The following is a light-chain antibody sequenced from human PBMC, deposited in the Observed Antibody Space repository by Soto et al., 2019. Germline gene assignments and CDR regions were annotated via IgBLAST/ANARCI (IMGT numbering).Light chain of an antibody. CDR3: AAWDASLHAYV. CDR1: VSNIGSNS. Sequence: QSVLTQPPSASGTPGQRVTISCSGSVSNIGSNSVNWYQQLPGTAPKLLIYSNDQRPSGVPDRFSGSKSGTSASLAISGLLSEDEADYYCAAWDASLHAYVFGTGTQLTVL. J-gene: IGLJ1*01. V-gene: IGLV1-44*01. CDR2: SND.